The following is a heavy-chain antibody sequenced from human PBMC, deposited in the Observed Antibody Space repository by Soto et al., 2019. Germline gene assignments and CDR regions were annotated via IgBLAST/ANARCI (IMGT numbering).Heavy chain of an antibody. CDR1: SGSISSNSYL. CDR3: ARQGRNTKIVILRHYATDF. J-gene: IGHJ6*02. Sequence: SETLSLTCIVSSGSISSNSYLWGWIRQPPGKGLEWIGAILYSGDTYYSESLKSRVTMSVDTAKNQFSLKLNSVTAADTAVYYCARQGRNTKIVILRHYATDFWGQGTAVTVSS. V-gene: IGHV4-39*01. D-gene: IGHD3-22*01. CDR2: ILYSGDT.